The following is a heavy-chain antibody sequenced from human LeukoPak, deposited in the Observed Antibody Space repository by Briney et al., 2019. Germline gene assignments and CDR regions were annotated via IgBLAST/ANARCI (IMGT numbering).Heavy chain of an antibody. CDR2: ISYDGSND. D-gene: IGHD2-2*01. Sequence: PGRSLRLSCAAPGFTFSSYGMNSVRHPPGKGLEWVAAISYDGSNDFYADSVKGRFTISRDNSKNTLYLQMNSLRAEDTALYYCAKGQGLYAPLRNYGMDVWGQGTTVTVS. CDR3: AKGQGLYAPLRNYGMDV. CDR1: GFTFSSYG. V-gene: IGHV3-30*18. J-gene: IGHJ6*02.